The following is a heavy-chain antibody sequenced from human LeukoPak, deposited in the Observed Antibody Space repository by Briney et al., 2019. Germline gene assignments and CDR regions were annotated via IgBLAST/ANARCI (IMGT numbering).Heavy chain of an antibody. V-gene: IGHV3-30*18. CDR3: AKVHSYGWLHNFDY. D-gene: IGHD5-24*01. CDR2: ISFDGNNK. CDR1: GFTFSSSG. J-gene: IGHJ4*02. Sequence: GRSLRLSCAASGFTFSSSGIHWVRQAPGKGLEWVAAISFDGNNKYYTDSVKGRFTISRDNSKNTVFLQMNSLKPEDTAVYYCAKVHSYGWLHNFDYWGQGTLVTVSS.